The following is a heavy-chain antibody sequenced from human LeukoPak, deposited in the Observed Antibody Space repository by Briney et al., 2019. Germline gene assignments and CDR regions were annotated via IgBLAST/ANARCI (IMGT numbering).Heavy chain of an antibody. CDR1: GGSISSGSYY. CDR3: ARAYQNYYDFWSGSMDV. J-gene: IGHJ6*03. CDR2: IYTSGST. Sequence: SETLSLTCTVSGGSISSGSYYWSWIRQPAGKGLEWIGRIYTSGSTNYNPSLKSRGTVSVDTSKNQFSLKLSSVTAADTAVYYCARAYQNYYDFWSGSMDVWGKGTTVTVSS. D-gene: IGHD3-3*01. V-gene: IGHV4-61*02.